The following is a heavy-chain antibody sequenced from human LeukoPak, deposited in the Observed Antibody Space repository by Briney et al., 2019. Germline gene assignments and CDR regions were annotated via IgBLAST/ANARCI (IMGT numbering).Heavy chain of an antibody. Sequence: GGSLRLSCAASGFTFSSYWMHWVRQAPGKGLVWVSRINSDGSSTNYADSVKGRFTISRDNSKNTLYLQMNSLRAEDTAVYFCARRYCSGGSCFYFDYWGQGTLVTVSS. CDR3: ARRYCSGGSCFYFDY. CDR1: GFTFSSYW. D-gene: IGHD2-15*01. J-gene: IGHJ4*02. V-gene: IGHV3-74*01. CDR2: INSDGSST.